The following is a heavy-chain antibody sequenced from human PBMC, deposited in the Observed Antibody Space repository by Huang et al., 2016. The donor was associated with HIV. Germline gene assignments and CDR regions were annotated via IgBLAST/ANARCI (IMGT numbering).Heavy chain of an antibody. CDR3: AVGGRTASYFHFDP. V-gene: IGHV3-74*01. CDR2: MNSDGTYI. CDR1: GFTFLDFW. Sequence: EVRFQESGGGQVQPGGSLKLSCVASGFTFLDFWMHWARQVPGEGGVGVECMNSDGTYIDYADSGMGRLVVSRNNARDILCLEMSSLRAEDTGVYFCAVGGRTASYFHFDPRGQG. J-gene: IGHJ5*02. D-gene: IGHD3-9*01.